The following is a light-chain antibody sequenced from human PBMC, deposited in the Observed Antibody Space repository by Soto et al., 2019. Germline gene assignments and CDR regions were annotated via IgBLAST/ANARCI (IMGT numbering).Light chain of an antibody. CDR2: GID. V-gene: IGLV1-40*01. Sequence: SVLKQPPSVSGTPGQRVTISCTGSSSNIGAGYDVHWYQQLPGTAPKVLIYGIDNRPSGVPDRFSGSKSGTSASLAITGLQAEDEADYYCQSYDTNLSGYVFGPGTKVTVL. J-gene: IGLJ1*01. CDR1: SSNIGAGYD. CDR3: QSYDTNLSGYV.